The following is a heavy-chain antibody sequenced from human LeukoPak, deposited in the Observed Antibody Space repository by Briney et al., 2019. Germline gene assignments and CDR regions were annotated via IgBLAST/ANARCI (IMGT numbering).Heavy chain of an antibody. V-gene: IGHV3-21*01. CDR1: GFTFSSYS. CDR2: ISSSSSYI. J-gene: IGHJ6*03. D-gene: IGHD3-3*01. Sequence: GGSLRLSFAASGFTFSSYSMNWVRQAPGKGLEWVSSISSSSSYIYYADSVKGRFTISRDNAKNSLYLQMNSLRAEDTAVYYCAKDVVYYDFWSGYPSDYYYYYMDVWGKGTTVTVSS. CDR3: AKDVVYYDFWSGYPSDYYYYYMDV.